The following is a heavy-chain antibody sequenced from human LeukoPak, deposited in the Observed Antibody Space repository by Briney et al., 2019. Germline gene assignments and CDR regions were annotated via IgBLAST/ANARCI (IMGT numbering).Heavy chain of an antibody. CDR3: ARLFSSTSSYYYYYGMDV. CDR1: GGSISSYY. CDR2: IYSSGSS. J-gene: IGHJ6*02. D-gene: IGHD2-2*01. Sequence: SETLSLTCTVSGGSISSYYWSWIRQPAGKGLEWIGRIYSSGSSNYSPSLKSRVTMSVDTSKNQFSLNLSSVTAADTAVYYCARLFSSTSSYYYYYGMDVWGQGTTVTVSS. V-gene: IGHV4-4*07.